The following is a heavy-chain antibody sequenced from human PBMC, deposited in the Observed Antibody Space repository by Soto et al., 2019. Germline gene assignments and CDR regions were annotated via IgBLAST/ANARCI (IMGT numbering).Heavy chain of an antibody. CDR3: AADTYYDFWSGYYISDYYGMDV. CDR2: IVVGSGNT. Sequence: SVKVSCKASGFTFTISAVQWVRQARGQRLEWIGWIVVGSGNTNYAQKFQERVTITRDMSTSTAYMELSSLRSEDTAVYYCAADTYYDFWSGYYISDYYGMDVWGQGTTVTVSS. D-gene: IGHD3-3*01. V-gene: IGHV1-58*01. CDR1: GFTFTISA. J-gene: IGHJ6*02.